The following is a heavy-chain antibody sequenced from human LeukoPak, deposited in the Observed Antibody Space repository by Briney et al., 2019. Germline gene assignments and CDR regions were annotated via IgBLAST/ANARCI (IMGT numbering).Heavy chain of an antibody. Sequence: SETLSLTCTVSGGSISSSSYYWGWIRQPPGKGLEWIGSIYYSGSTYYNPSLKSRVTISVDTSKNQFSLKLSSVTAADTAVYYCARSPRSSTSCYASVYYYYMDVWGKGTTVTVSS. CDR3: ARSPRSSTSCYASVYYYYMDV. V-gene: IGHV4-39*01. D-gene: IGHD2-2*01. J-gene: IGHJ6*03. CDR1: GGSISSSSYY. CDR2: IYYSGST.